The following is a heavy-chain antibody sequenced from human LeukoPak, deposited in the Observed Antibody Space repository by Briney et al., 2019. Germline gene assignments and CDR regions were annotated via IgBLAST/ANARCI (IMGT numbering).Heavy chain of an antibody. Sequence: GGSLRLSCAASGFTFSGNGMNWVRQAPGKGLEWVSYITSKNNGMYYADSVKGRFTISRDNAKNSLDLQMSSLRSEDTAVYYCARADTGDYWGQGTLVTVSS. V-gene: IGHV3-48*01. CDR1: GFTFSGNG. CDR3: ARADTGDY. D-gene: IGHD5-18*01. J-gene: IGHJ4*02. CDR2: ITSKNNGM.